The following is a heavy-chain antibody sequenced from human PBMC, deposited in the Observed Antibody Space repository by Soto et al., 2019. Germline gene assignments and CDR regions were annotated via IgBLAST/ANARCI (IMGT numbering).Heavy chain of an antibody. CDR3: ARAWSSSWEN. D-gene: IGHD6-13*01. J-gene: IGHJ4*02. CDR1: GGSISSYY. CDR2: IYYSGST. V-gene: IGHV4-59*12. Sequence: SETLSLTCTVSGGSISSYYWSWIRQPPGKGLEWIGYIYYSGSTYYNPSLKSRVTISVDTSKNQFSLKLSSVTAADTAVYYCARAWSSSWENWGQGTLVTVSS.